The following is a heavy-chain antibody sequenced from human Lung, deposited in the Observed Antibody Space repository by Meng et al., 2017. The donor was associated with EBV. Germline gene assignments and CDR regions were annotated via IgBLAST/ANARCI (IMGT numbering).Heavy chain of an antibody. V-gene: IGHV1-18*01. CDR2: ISAYNGNT. CDR1: GYTFTGDG. Sequence: VRLAQSEAERKTPGAPRKVSSKASGYTFTGDGISWVRQAPGQGLEWMGWISAYNGNTNYAQKLQGRVTMTTDTSTSTAYMELRSLRSDDTAVYYCARNRPRGVATGANWFDPWGQGTLVTVSS. D-gene: IGHD5-12*01. CDR3: ARNRPRGVATGANWFDP. J-gene: IGHJ5*02.